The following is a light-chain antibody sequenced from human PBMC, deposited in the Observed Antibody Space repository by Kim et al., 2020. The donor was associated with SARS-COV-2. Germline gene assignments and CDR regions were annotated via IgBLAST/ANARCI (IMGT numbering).Light chain of an antibody. J-gene: IGKJ1*01. CDR2: AAS. CDR3: QKYNSAPWT. CDR1: QGISNY. Sequence: ASVGDRVAVTCRASQGISNYLAWYQQKPGKVPKLLIYAASALQSGVPSRFSGSGSGTDFTLTIGSLRPEGVATYYCQKYNSAPWTFGQGAKVDIK. V-gene: IGKV1-27*01.